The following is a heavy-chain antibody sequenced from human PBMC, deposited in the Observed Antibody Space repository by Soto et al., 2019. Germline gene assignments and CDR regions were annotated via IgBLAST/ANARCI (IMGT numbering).Heavy chain of an antibody. Sequence: PGGSLRLPCAASGFTASSNYMSWVRQAPGKGLEWVSVIYSGGSTYYADSVKGRFTISRDNSKNTLYLQMNSLRAEDTAVYYCARDAGTHRFGFWGQGPLVTVSS. CDR1: GFTASSNY. V-gene: IGHV3-66*01. CDR3: ARDAGTHRFGF. CDR2: IYSGGST. D-gene: IGHD1-1*01. J-gene: IGHJ4*02.